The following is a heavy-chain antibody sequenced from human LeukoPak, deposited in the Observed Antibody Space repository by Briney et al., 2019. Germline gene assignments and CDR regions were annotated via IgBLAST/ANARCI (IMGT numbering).Heavy chain of an antibody. CDR2: INHSGST. CDR1: GGSFSGYY. J-gene: IGHJ4*02. Sequence: SETLSLTCAVYGGSFSGYYWSWIRQPPGKGLEWIGEINHSGSTNYNPSLKGRVTISVDTSKNQFSLKLSSVTAADTAVYYCARGPDYGDSDSPFDYWGQGTLVTVSS. CDR3: ARGPDYGDSDSPFDY. D-gene: IGHD4-17*01. V-gene: IGHV4-34*01.